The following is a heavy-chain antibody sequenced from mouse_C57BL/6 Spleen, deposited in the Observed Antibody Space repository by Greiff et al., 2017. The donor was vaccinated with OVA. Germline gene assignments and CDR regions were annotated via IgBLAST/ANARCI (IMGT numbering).Heavy chain of an antibody. Sequence: QVQLKQPGAELVRPGTSVKLSCKASGYTFTSYWMHWVKQRPGQGLEWIGVIDPSDSYTNYNQKFKGKATLTVDTSSSTAYMQLSSLTSEDSAVYYCARSRYYYGSSYVYFDYWGQGTTLTVSS. CDR1: GYTFTSYW. V-gene: IGHV1-59*01. D-gene: IGHD1-1*01. J-gene: IGHJ2*01. CDR3: ARSRYYYGSSYVYFDY. CDR2: IDPSDSYT.